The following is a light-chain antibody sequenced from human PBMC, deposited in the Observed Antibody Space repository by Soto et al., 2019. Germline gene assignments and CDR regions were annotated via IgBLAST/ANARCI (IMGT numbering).Light chain of an antibody. J-gene: IGLJ2*01. CDR2: SNN. V-gene: IGLV1-44*01. CDR3: AAWDDSLNMV. Sequence: QPVLTQPPSASGTPGQRVTISCSGSSSNIGSNTVNWYQQLPGTAPKLLIYSNNQRPSGVPDRFSGSKSGTSASLAISGLQSEDEADYYCAAWDDSLNMVFGGGTKVTVL. CDR1: SSNIGSNT.